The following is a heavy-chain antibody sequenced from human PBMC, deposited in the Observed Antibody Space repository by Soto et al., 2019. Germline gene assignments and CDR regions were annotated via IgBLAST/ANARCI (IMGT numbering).Heavy chain of an antibody. Sequence: EVQLVESGGGLVQPGGSLRLSCAASGFTFSSYWLHWVRQAPGEGLVWVSRINSDGSSTSYADTVKGRFTISRDNAKNTLYLQMTGLRAEDTAVYYCARGDSGLGAGVIVVVVATKRSVCRLRYYYMDVWGKGPTVTVSS. J-gene: IGHJ6*03. CDR2: INSDGSST. V-gene: IGHV3-74*01. D-gene: IGHD2-15*01. CDR1: GFTFSSYW. CDR3: ARGDSGLGAGVIVVVVATKRSVCRLRYYYMDV.